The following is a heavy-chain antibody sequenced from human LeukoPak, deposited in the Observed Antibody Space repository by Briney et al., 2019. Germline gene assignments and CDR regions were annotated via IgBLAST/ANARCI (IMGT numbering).Heavy chain of an antibody. CDR2: ISSNGGST. V-gene: IGHV3-64*01. D-gene: IGHD1-26*01. CDR3: ARAFEAGSYFDY. CDR1: GFTFSSYA. Sequence: QPGGSLRLSCAASGFTFSSYAMHWVSQAPGKGLEYVSAISSNGGSTYYANSVKGRFTISRDNSKNTLYLQMGSLRAEDMAVYYCARAFEAGSYFDYWGQGTLVTVSS. J-gene: IGHJ4*02.